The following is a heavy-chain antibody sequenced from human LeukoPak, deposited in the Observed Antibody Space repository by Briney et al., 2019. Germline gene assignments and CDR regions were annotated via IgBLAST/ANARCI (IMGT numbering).Heavy chain of an antibody. Sequence: PSETLSLTCTVSGGSISSGGYYWSWIRQHPGKGLEWIGYIYYSGSTNYNPSLKSRVTISADTSKNQFSLKLSSVTAADTAVYYCARDIREGGYCSGGSCYSDWGQGTLVTASS. CDR2: IYYSGST. V-gene: IGHV4-61*08. CDR1: GGSISSGGYY. CDR3: ARDIREGGYCSGGSCYSD. J-gene: IGHJ4*02. D-gene: IGHD2-15*01.